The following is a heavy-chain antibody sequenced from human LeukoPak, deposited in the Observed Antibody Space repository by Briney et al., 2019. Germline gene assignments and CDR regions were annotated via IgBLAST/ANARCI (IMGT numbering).Heavy chain of an antibody. D-gene: IGHD3-16*02. J-gene: IGHJ5*02. V-gene: IGHV1-3*03. CDR2: INAGNGNT. CDR3: ARDNSVGDIAWWFDP. Sequence: GASVKVSCKASGYTFTSYAMHWVRQAPGQRLEWMGWINAGNGNTKYSQEFQGRVTITRDTSASTAYMELSSLRSEDMAVYYCARDNSVGDIAWWFDPWGQGTLVTVSS. CDR1: GYTFTSYA.